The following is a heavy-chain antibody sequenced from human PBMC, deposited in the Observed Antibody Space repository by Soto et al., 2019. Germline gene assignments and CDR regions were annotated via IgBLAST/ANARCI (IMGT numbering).Heavy chain of an antibody. CDR1: GGSFSGYY. CDR3: ARSTLIGWFDP. CDR2: INHSGST. D-gene: IGHD3-22*01. V-gene: IGHV4-34*01. Sequence: SETLSLTCXVYGGSFSGYYWSWIRQPPGKGLEWIGEINHSGSTNYNPSLKSRVTISVDTSKNQFSLKLSSVTAADTAVYYCARSTLIGWFDPWGQGTLVTVSS. J-gene: IGHJ5*02.